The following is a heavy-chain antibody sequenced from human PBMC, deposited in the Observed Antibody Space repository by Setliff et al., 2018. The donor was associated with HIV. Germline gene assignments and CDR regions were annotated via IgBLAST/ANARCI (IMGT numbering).Heavy chain of an antibody. V-gene: IGHV4-39*07. CDR3: ARLVRGGSGHYFDY. CDR2: VFYSGST. CDR1: GVTFSSNNYY. D-gene: IGHD3-10*01. J-gene: IGHJ4*02. Sequence: PSLTCAVSGVTFSSNNYYWGWIRQPPGKGLEWIGTVFYSGSTSYSPPLKSRVTISVDTSKNQFSLKLKSVTAADTALYYCARLVRGGSGHYFDYWGQGKLVTVSS.